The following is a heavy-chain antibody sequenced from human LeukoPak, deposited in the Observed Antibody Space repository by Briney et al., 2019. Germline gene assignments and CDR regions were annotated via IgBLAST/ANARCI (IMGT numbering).Heavy chain of an antibody. CDR3: ARGAPNPWVVVSAADDAFDI. J-gene: IGHJ3*02. CDR2: IIPIFGTA. Sequence: SVKVSCKASGGTFSSYAISWVRQAPGQGLEWMGGIIPIFGTANYAQKFQGRVTITADESTSTAYMELSSLRSEDTAVYYCARGAPNPWVVVSAADDAFDIWGQGTMVTVSS. D-gene: IGHD2-2*01. CDR1: GGTFSSYA. V-gene: IGHV1-69*01.